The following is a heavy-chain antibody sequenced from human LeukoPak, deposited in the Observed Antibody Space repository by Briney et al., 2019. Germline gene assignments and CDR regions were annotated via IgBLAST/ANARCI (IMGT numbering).Heavy chain of an antibody. J-gene: IGHJ4*02. V-gene: IGHV4-34*01. D-gene: IGHD5-12*01. CDR1: GGSFSGYY. Sequence: PSETLSLTCAVYGGSFSGYYWSWIRQPPGKGLEWTGEINHSGSTNYNPSLKSRVTISVDTSKNQFSLKLSSVTAADTAVYYCARGRGYSGYDAIPYFDYWGQGTLVTVSS. CDR3: ARGRGYSGYDAIPYFDY. CDR2: INHSGST.